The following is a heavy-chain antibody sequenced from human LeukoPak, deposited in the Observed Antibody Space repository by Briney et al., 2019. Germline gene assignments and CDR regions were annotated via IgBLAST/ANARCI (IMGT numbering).Heavy chain of an antibody. CDR3: ASGSSGYHLAFPFDY. CDR1: GFTFSSYW. CDR2: IKQDGSEK. Sequence: GGSLRLSCAASGFTFSSYWMSWVRQAPGKGLEWVANIKQDGSEKYYVDSVKGRFTISRDNAKNSLYLQMNSLRAEDTAVYYCASGSSGYHLAFPFDYWGQGTLVTVSS. D-gene: IGHD3-22*01. J-gene: IGHJ4*02. V-gene: IGHV3-7*01.